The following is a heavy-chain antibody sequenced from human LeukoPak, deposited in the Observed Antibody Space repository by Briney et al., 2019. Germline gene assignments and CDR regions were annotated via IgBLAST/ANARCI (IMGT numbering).Heavy chain of an antibody. D-gene: IGHD3-10*01. CDR1: GYSFTSYW. J-gene: IGHJ6*02. CDR3: ARRGLGHYYGSGSHNSLYYYGMDV. V-gene: IGHV5-51*01. Sequence: GESLKISCKGSGYSFTSYWIGWVRQMPGKGLEWMGIIYPGDSDTRYSPSFQGQVTISADKSISTAYLQWSSLKASDTAMYYCARRGLGHYYGSGSHNSLYYYGMDVWGQGTTVTVSS. CDR2: IYPGDSDT.